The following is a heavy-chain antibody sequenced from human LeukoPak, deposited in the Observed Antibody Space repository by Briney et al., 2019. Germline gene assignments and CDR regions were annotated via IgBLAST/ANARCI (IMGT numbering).Heavy chain of an antibody. CDR1: GFTFSSYA. CDR3: AKKIHPDYYDSSGYYYPHAFDI. CDR2: ISGSGGST. Sequence: PGGSLRLSCAASGFTFSSYAMSWVRQAPGKGLEWVSAISGSGGSTYYADSVKGRFTISRDNSKNTLYLQMNSLRAEDTAVYYCAKKIHPDYYDSSGYYYPHAFDIWGQGTMVTVSS. V-gene: IGHV3-23*01. D-gene: IGHD3-22*01. J-gene: IGHJ3*02.